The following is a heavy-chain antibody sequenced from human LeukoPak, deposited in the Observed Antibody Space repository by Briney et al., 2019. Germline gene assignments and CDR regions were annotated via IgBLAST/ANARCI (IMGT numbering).Heavy chain of an antibody. CDR3: AKDAYYYDSSGYYHTNWFDP. CDR2: ISYDGSNK. V-gene: IGHV3-30*18. CDR1: GFTFSSYG. J-gene: IGHJ5*02. Sequence: GGSLRLSCAASGFTFSSYGMHWVRQAPGKGLEWVAVISYDGSNKYYADSVKGRFTIPRDNSKNTLYLQMNSLRAEDTAVYYCAKDAYYYDSSGYYHTNWFDPWGQGTLVTVSS. D-gene: IGHD3-22*01.